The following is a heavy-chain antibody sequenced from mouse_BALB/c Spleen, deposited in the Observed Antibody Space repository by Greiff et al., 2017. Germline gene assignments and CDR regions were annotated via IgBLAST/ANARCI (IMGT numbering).Heavy chain of an antibody. CDR1: GFTFSDYY. Sequence: EVHLVESGGGLVKPGGSLKLSCAASGFTFSDYYMYWVRQTPEKRLEWVATISDGGSYTYYPDSVKGRFTISRDNAKNNLYLQMSSLKSEDTAMYYCARDKDLDYYAMDYWGQGTSVTVSS. CDR3: ARDKDLDYYAMDY. V-gene: IGHV5-4*02. CDR2: ISDGGSYT. D-gene: IGHD1-3*01. J-gene: IGHJ4*01.